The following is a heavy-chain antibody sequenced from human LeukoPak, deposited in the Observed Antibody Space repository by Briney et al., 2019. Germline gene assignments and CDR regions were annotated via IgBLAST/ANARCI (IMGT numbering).Heavy chain of an antibody. D-gene: IGHD3-10*01. CDR3: ARDTGTYNDFDS. CDR2: ISAYNGNT. V-gene: IGHV1-18*01. J-gene: IGHJ4*02. Sequence: ASVKVSCKASGYTFTSYGISWVRQAPGQGLEWMGWISAYNGNTNYAQKFQGRVTMTTDTSTSTGYMELRSLTSDDTAMYYCARDTGTYNDFDSWGQGTLVTVSS. CDR1: GYTFTSYG.